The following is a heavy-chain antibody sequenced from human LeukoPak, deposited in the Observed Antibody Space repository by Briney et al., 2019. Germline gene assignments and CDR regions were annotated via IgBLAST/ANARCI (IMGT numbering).Heavy chain of an antibody. CDR3: ARQHDSYYYYYVDV. CDR2: LYHSDSA. CDR1: GYSISNGYY. J-gene: IGHJ6*03. V-gene: IGHV4-38-2*01. Sequence: SETLSLTCAVSGYSISNGYYWVWIRQSPGKGLEWIGSLYHSDSAYYNTSLKSRVSMSVDASRNQFSLKLSFVTAADAAVYYCARQHDSYYYYYVDVWGSGTTVTVSS.